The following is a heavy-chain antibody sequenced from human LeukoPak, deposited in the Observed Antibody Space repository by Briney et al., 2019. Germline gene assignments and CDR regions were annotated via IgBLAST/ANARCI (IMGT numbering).Heavy chain of an antibody. Sequence: GGSLRLSCAASGFIFSNYGMNWGRQAPGKGLEWISYISGSSSLIHQADSVKGRFTISRDNAKNLVSLQMSSLRDEDTAVYYCARGSEHLDNWFDPWGQGTLVTVSS. J-gene: IGHJ5*02. CDR3: ARGSEHLDNWFDP. D-gene: IGHD1-14*01. CDR2: ISGSSSLI. V-gene: IGHV3-48*02. CDR1: GFIFSNYG.